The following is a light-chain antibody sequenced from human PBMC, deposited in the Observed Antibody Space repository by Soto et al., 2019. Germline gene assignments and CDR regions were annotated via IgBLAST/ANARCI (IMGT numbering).Light chain of an antibody. J-gene: IGKJ4*01. Sequence: EIVLTQSPGTLSLSPGERATLSCWASQSISSNYLAWYQQKPGQPPRLLISGSSIRATGIPKRFSGSASGTNFTLTINSLQPEDFATYYCQQGSRTLTFGGGTKVEIK. V-gene: IGKV3-20*01. CDR3: QQGSRTLT. CDR2: GSS. CDR1: QSISSNY.